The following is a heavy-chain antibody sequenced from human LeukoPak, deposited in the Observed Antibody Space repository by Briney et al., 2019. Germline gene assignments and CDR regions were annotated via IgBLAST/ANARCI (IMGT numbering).Heavy chain of an antibody. D-gene: IGHD4/OR15-4a*01. CDR2: ICPGDSDT. CDR3: ARHPKMSSSNYYFDY. Sequence: GESLKISCRGSGYNFGSLWIAWVRQMPGKGLEGMGIICPGDSDTRYSPSFQGQVTISADKSISTAYLQWSSLKASDTAMYFCARHPKMSSSNYYFDYWGQGTLVTVSS. V-gene: IGHV5-51*01. J-gene: IGHJ4*02. CDR1: GYNFGSLW.